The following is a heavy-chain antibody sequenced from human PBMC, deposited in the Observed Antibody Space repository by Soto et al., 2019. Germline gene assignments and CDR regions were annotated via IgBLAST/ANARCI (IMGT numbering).Heavy chain of an antibody. CDR3: ARDGSANWYFDWYFDL. CDR1: GFTLSGYP. CDR2: SANDASSE. D-gene: IGHD2-2*01. V-gene: IGHV3-30-3*01. J-gene: IGHJ2*01. Sequence: QVQLVESGGGVVQGGGSLRLPCEASGFTLSGYPMHWVRQAPGKGLEGVAISANDASSEHYADSVKGRFTISRDNSENTLYLQMNSLRAEDTALYYCARDGSANWYFDWYFDLWGRGTVVTVSS.